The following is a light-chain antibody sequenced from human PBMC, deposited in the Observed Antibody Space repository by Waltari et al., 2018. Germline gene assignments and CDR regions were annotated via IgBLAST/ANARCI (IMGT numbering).Light chain of an antibody. CDR2: SAS. Sequence: DIQMTQSPSSLSASVGDRVTITCRASQSISSYLNWYQQKPGKAPKLLIYSASSLQSGVPSRFSGSVSGTDFTLTISSLQPEDCATYYCQQSYSTPYTFGQVTKLEIK. CDR3: QQSYSTPYT. CDR1: QSISSY. V-gene: IGKV1-39*01. J-gene: IGKJ2*01.